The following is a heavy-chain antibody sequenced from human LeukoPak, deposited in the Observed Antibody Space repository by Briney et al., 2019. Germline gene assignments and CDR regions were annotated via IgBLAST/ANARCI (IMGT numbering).Heavy chain of an antibody. V-gene: IGHV1-18*04. CDR2: ISPNNGDT. CDR3: TRMVCGYSDVRFDY. Sequence: ASVKVSSTASRYTFTTHRISWVRQAPGQGPEWMGWISPNNGDTNNAQNFQGRVTMTTDTSTSTAYMELRSLRSDDTAVYYCTRMVCGYSDVRFDYWGQGTLVTVSS. J-gene: IGHJ4*02. CDR1: RYTFTTHR. D-gene: IGHD3-16*01.